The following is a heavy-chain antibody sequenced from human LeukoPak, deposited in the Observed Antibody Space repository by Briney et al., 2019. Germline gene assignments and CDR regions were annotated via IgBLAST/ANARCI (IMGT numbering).Heavy chain of an antibody. J-gene: IGHJ3*02. CDR3: AGKIPMVKGDALDI. CDR2: TTTSGGFK. Sequence: PGGSLRLSCAASGFIFSNYEMNWVRQAPGKGLEWISYTTTSGGFKIYADSVKGRFTISRDNAKNSLYLQLNGLRAEDTGLYYCAGKIPMVKGDALDIWGQGTMVTVSS. CDR1: GFIFSNYE. D-gene: IGHD5-18*01. V-gene: IGHV3-48*03.